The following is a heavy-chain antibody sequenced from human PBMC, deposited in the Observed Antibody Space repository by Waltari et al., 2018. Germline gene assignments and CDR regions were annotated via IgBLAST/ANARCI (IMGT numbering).Heavy chain of an antibody. D-gene: IGHD6-6*01. V-gene: IGHV1-2*02. Sequence: QVQLVQSGAEVKKPGASVKVSCKASGYTFTGYYMHWVRQAPGQGPEWMGWINPNSGGTNYAQKLQGRGTMTRDTSISTADMERSRLRADDPAVYYCARGIAARTWDGPYYYYYYMDVWGKGTTVTVSS. CDR3: ARGIAARTWDGPYYYYYYMDV. CDR1: GYTFTGYY. J-gene: IGHJ6*03. CDR2: INPNSGGT.